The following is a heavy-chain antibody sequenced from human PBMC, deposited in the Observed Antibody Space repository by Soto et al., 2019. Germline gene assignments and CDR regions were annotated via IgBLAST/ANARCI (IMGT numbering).Heavy chain of an antibody. Sequence: GGSLRLSCAASGFTFSSYGMHWVRQAPGKGLEWVAVISYDGSNKYYADSVKGRFTISRDNSKNTLYLQMNSLRAEDTAVYYCAKDLAARPDYYYYGMDVWGQGTTVTVSS. D-gene: IGHD6-6*01. V-gene: IGHV3-30*18. CDR3: AKDLAARPDYYYYGMDV. CDR2: ISYDGSNK. CDR1: GFTFSSYG. J-gene: IGHJ6*02.